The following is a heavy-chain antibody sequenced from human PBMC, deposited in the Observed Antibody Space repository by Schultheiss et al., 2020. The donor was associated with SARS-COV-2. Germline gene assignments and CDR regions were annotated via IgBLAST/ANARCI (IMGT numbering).Heavy chain of an antibody. CDR2: ISGYNGYT. CDR3: ARHVSRRFVVVAAATLQSFDP. J-gene: IGHJ5*02. CDR1: GYTFTGYY. V-gene: IGHV1-18*04. D-gene: IGHD2-15*01. Sequence: ASVKVSCKASGYTFTGYYMHWVRQAPGQGFEWMGWISGYNGYTDYAQKFQGRITMTTDTSTSTAYMELSRLRSDDTAVYFCARHVSRRFVVVAAATLQSFDPWGQGTLVTVSS.